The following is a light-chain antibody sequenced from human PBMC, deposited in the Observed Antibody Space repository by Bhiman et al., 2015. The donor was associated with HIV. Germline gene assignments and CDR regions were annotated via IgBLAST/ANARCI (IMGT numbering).Light chain of an antibody. J-gene: IGLJ3*02. Sequence: QSALTQPASVSGSPGQSITISCTGSGSDVGGYNHVSWYQQHPGKAPKLMIYDVSNRPSGVSNRFSGSKSGNTASLTISGLQAEDEADYYCAAWDDSLSAWVFGGGAKLTVL. CDR1: GSDVGGYNH. V-gene: IGLV2-14*03. CDR3: AAWDDSLSAWV. CDR2: DVS.